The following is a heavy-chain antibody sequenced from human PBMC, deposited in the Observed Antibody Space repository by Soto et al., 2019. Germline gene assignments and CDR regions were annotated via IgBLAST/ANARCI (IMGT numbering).Heavy chain of an antibody. D-gene: IGHD2-15*01. V-gene: IGHV1-2*02. J-gene: IGHJ4*02. CDR3: AMQGGGVVD. Sequence: QVHLVQSGAEVKKPGASVKVSCKASGYSFTGNSMHWVRQAPGQGLEWMGWINPNNGGTNYAQKFQGRVTMTRDTSISTAYMDLSRLRSDDTAVYYCAMQGGGVVDWGQGTLVTVSS. CDR2: INPNNGGT. CDR1: GYSFTGNS.